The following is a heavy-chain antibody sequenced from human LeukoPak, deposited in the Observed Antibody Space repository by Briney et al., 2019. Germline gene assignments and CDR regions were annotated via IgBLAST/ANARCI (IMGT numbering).Heavy chain of an antibody. Sequence: PSETLSLTCAVYGGSFSGYYWSWIRQPPGKGLEWIGEINHSGSTNYNPSLKSRVTISVDTSKNQFSLKLSSVTAADTAVYYCARMGSYSSRSFDYWGQGTLVTVSS. CDR3: ARMGSYSSRSFDY. V-gene: IGHV4-34*01. CDR1: GGSFSGYY. CDR2: INHSGST. J-gene: IGHJ4*02. D-gene: IGHD1-26*01.